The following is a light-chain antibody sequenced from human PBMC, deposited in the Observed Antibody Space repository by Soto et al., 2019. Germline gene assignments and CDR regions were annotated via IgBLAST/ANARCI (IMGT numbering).Light chain of an antibody. CDR2: EVS. Sequence: QSALTQPPSASGSPGQSVTISCTGTSSDVGGYNFVSWYQQHPDKAPKLMIYEVSKRPSGIPDLFSGSKSGNTASLTVSGLQAEDEANYYCSSYAGSNNYVVFGGGTKLTVL. V-gene: IGLV2-8*01. CDR3: SSYAGSNNYVV. CDR1: SSDVGGYNF. J-gene: IGLJ2*01.